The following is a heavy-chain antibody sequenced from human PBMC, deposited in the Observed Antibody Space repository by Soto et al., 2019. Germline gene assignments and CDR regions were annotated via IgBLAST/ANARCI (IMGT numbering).Heavy chain of an antibody. CDR2: ISGSGGST. D-gene: IGHD4-17*01. V-gene: IGHV3-23*01. CDR1: GFTFSSYA. J-gene: IGHJ6*02. CDR3: AKLRSPYYYYGMDV. Sequence: GGSLRLSCAASGFTFSSYAMSWVRQAPGKGLEWVSAISGSGGSTYYADSVKGRFTISRDNSKNTLYLQMNSLRAEDTAVYYCAKLRSPYYYYGMDVWGQGTTVTVSS.